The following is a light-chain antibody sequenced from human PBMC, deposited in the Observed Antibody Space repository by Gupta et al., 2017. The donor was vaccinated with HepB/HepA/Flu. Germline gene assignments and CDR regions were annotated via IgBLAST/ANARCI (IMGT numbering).Light chain of an antibody. CDR2: SNN. CDR1: SSNIGSNT. CDR3: AAWDDGLNALV. J-gene: IGLJ2*01. V-gene: IGLV1-44*01. Sequence: QSVLTQPPSASGTPGQRVTISCSGRSSNIGSNTVNWYHQFPGTAPKLLIHSNNQWPSGVPDRFSGSKSGTSASLAISGLQSEDEADYYCAAWDDGLNALVFGGGTKLTVL.